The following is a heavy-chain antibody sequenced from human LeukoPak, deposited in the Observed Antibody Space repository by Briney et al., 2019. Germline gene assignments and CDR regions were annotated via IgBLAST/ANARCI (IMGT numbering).Heavy chain of an antibody. D-gene: IGHD3-10*01. V-gene: IGHV3-13*04. CDR2: IGTVGAT. J-gene: IGHJ4*02. CDR3: ARALPGSGSYDY. CDR1: GFSFSTSD. Sequence: GGSLRLSCAASGFSFSTSDMHWVRQSTGKGLEWVSAIGTVGATYYAASVRGRFTISREAEKSSLYLQRNTLRVGDTAVYYCARALPGSGSYDYWGQGTLVSVSS.